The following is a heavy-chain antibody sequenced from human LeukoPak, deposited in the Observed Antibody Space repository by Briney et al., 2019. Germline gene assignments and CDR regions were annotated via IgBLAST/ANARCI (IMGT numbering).Heavy chain of an antibody. CDR3: ARSNPNRNALDL. J-gene: IGHJ3*01. V-gene: IGHV3-7*01. D-gene: IGHD1-14*01. CDR1: GFTLNSYL. Sequence: GGSLRLSCAASGFTLNSYLMSWVRQAPGRGLAWVANIKKDGSEENYLDSVKGRFTVSRDNAKNSLYLQMNSLRGEDTAVYYCARSNPNRNALDLWGQGTMVTISS. CDR2: IKKDGSEE.